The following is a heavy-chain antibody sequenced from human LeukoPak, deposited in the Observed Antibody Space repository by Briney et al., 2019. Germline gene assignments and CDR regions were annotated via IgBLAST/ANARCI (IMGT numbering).Heavy chain of an antibody. Sequence: ASVKVSCKASQYSFSDYAIHWVRQAPGQRLEWMGWIDAGNGRTKYSQSFQGRLTIIRDTSATTAYMELSSLRSEDTAVYYCARDSIGAAPPLDAFDIWGQGTMVTVSS. CDR3: ARDSIGAAPPLDAFDI. D-gene: IGHD6-13*01. CDR1: QYSFSDYA. J-gene: IGHJ3*02. V-gene: IGHV1-3*01. CDR2: IDAGNGRT.